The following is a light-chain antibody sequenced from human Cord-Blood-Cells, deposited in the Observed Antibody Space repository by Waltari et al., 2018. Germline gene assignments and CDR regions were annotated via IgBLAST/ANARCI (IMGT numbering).Light chain of an antibody. CDR3: SSYTSSSTLDG. J-gene: IGLJ1*01. CDR1: SSDVGGYNY. Sequence: QSALTQPASVSGSPGQSITISCTGTSSDVGGYNYVSWYQQHPGKAPKLMIYDVSKRPSAVSNRFSGSESGNTASLTISGLQAEDEADYYCSSYTSSSTLDGVETGTEVTVL. V-gene: IGLV2-14*01. CDR2: DVS.